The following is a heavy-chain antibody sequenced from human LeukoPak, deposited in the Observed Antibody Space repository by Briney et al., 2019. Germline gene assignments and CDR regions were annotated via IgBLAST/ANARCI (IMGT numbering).Heavy chain of an antibody. D-gene: IGHD5-18*01. CDR3: ASWGYSYGHFDY. CDR1: GGSISSGDYY. V-gene: IGHV4-30-4*08. CDR2: IYYSGST. Sequence: SETLSLTCTVSGGSISSGDYYWSWIRQPPGKGLEWIGYIYYSGSTNYNPSLKSRVTISVDTSKNQFSLKLSSVTAADTAVYYCASWGYSYGHFDYWGQGTLVTVSS. J-gene: IGHJ4*02.